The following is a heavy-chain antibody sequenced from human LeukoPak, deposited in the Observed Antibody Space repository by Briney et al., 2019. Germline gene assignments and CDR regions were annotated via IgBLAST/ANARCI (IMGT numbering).Heavy chain of an antibody. J-gene: IGHJ4*02. CDR3: ARVEYYGSGSYYNPY. CDR1: GYTFTSCG. Sequence: ASVNVSCKASGYTFTSCGISWVRQAPGQGREWMGWISAYKGNTNYAQKLHGRVTMTTDTSTSTAYMELRSLRSDDTAGYYCARVEYYGSGSYYNPYWGQGTLVTVSS. CDR2: ISAYKGNT. D-gene: IGHD3-10*01. V-gene: IGHV1-18*01.